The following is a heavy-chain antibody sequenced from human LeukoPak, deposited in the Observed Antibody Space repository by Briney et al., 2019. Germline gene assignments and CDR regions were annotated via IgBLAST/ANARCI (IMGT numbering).Heavy chain of an antibody. CDR2: INPSGGST. Sequence: ASVKVSCKASGYTFTSYHMHWVRQAPRQGLECMGIINPSGGSTNYAQRFRGRVTMTRDMSTGTVYMELSSLTSEDTAVYYCARFAVHRRLTVAGQFGLDYWGQGTLVTVSS. CDR1: GYTFTSYH. CDR3: ARFAVHRRLTVAGQFGLDY. D-gene: IGHD6-19*01. V-gene: IGHV1-46*01. J-gene: IGHJ4*02.